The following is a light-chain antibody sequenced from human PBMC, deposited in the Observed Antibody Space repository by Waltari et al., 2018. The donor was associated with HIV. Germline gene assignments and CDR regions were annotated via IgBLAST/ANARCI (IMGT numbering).Light chain of an antibody. CDR3: QQSFTTPRT. Sequence: DIQMTQSPSSLSASIGDRVTITCRPSQSISNFLNWYKHKPGQAPNLLIYGASTLQSGVPSRCSGSGFGTDFTLTISSLQPEDSATYYFQQSFTTPRTFGQGTKVEIK. CDR2: GAS. CDR1: QSISNF. V-gene: IGKV1-39*01. J-gene: IGKJ1*01.